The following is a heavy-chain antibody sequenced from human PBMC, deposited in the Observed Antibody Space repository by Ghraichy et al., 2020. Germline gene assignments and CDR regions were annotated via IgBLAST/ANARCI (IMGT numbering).Heavy chain of an antibody. CDR1: GGSISSYY. CDR2: IYYSGST. J-gene: IGHJ2*01. D-gene: IGHD2-21*01. Sequence: SETLSLTCTVSGGSISSYYWSWIRQPPGKGLEWIGYIYYSGSTNYNPSLKSRVTISVDTSKNQFSLKLSSVTAADTAVYYCARGIGALPISYWYFDLWGRGTLVTVSS. V-gene: IGHV4-59*01. CDR3: ARGIGALPISYWYFDL.